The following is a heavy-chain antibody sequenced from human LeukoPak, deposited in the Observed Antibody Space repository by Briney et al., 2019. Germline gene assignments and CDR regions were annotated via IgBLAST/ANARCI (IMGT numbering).Heavy chain of an antibody. CDR3: ARAGGHIAAAGYYYFDY. V-gene: IGHV3-23*01. CDR2: ISGSGGST. D-gene: IGHD6-13*01. Sequence: GGALRLSCAASGFTFSSYAMSWVRPAPGKGLEWVSAISGSGGSTYYADSVKGRFTISRDNSKNTLYLQMNSLRAEDTAVYYCARAGGHIAAAGYYYFDYWGQGTLVTVSS. CDR1: GFTFSSYA. J-gene: IGHJ4*02.